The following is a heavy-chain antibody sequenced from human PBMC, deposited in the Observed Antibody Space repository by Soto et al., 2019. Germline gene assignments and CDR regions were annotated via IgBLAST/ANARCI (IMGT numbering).Heavy chain of an antibody. V-gene: IGHV1-8*01. CDR3: ARAPGYSGYDYWGYYYYYYGMDV. CDR2: MNPNSGNT. D-gene: IGHD5-12*01. Sequence: QVQLVQSGAEVKKPGASVKVSCKASGYTFTSYDINWVRQATGQGLEWMGWMNPNSGNTGYAQKFQGRVTMTRNTSISTAYMELSSLRSEDTAVYYCARAPGYSGYDYWGYYYYYYGMDVWGQGTTVTVSS. CDR1: GYTFTSYD. J-gene: IGHJ6*02.